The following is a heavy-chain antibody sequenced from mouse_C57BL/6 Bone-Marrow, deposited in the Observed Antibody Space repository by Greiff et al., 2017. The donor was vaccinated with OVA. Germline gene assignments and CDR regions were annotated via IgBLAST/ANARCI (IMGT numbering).Heavy chain of an antibody. J-gene: IGHJ1*03. Sequence: VTLKVSGAELVRPGASVKLSCTASGFNIKDDYMHWVKQRPEQGLEWIGWIDPENGDTEYASKFQGKATITADTSSNTAYLQLSSLTSEDTAVYYCTTGGDWYFDVWGTGTTVTVSS. V-gene: IGHV14-4*01. CDR3: TTGGDWYFDV. CDR2: IDPENGDT. CDR1: GFNIKDDY.